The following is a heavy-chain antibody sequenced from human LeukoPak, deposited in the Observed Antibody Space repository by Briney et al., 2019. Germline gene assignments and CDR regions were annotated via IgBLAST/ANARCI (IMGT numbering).Heavy chain of an antibody. Sequence: PGGSLRLSCAASGFSFSDHYVDWVRQAPRKGLEWVGRIRNKANSYTTEYAASVTGRFTISRDESKNSVYLQMNSLKTEDTAVYYCLRSSYSSGWFGDYWGQGILVTVSS. J-gene: IGHJ4*02. CDR1: GFSFSDHY. CDR3: LRSSYSSGWFGDY. D-gene: IGHD6-19*01. V-gene: IGHV3-72*01. CDR2: IRNKANSYTT.